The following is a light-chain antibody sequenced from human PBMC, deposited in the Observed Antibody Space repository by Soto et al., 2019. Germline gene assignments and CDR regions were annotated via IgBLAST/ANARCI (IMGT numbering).Light chain of an antibody. J-gene: IGLJ2*01. CDR2: DVS. CDR1: SSDVGGYNY. V-gene: IGLV2-14*01. Sequence: QSALTQPASVSGSPGQSITISCTGTSSDVGGYNYVSWYQQHPGKAPKLMIYDVSNRPSGVSNRFSGSKSGNTASLTISGLQPEDEADYYCSSYTSSSTRNVVFGGGTKLTVL. CDR3: SSYTSSSTRNVV.